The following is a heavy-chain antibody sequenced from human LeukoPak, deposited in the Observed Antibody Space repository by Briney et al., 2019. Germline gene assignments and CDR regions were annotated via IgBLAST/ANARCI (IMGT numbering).Heavy chain of an antibody. Sequence: PSETLSLTCTVSGGSISSYYWSWIRQPPGKGLEWIGYIYYSGSTNYNPSLKSRVTISVDTSKNQFSLKLSSVTAADTAVYYCARGIAGGSPTPSGWPQSHPNWFDPWGQGTLVTVSS. CDR1: GGSISSYY. CDR2: IYYSGST. D-gene: IGHD3-22*01. CDR3: ARGIAGGSPTPSGWPQSHPNWFDP. V-gene: IGHV4-59*01. J-gene: IGHJ5*02.